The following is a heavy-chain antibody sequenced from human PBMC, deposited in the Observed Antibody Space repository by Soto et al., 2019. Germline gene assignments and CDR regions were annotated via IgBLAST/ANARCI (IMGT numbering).Heavy chain of an antibody. J-gene: IGHJ6*02. V-gene: IGHV4-31*03. D-gene: IGHD3-22*01. CDR1: GVSISSGGYY. CDR3: ARDQGGYGVAYYYYGMDV. Sequence: QVQLQESGPGLVKPSQTLSLTCTVSGVSISSGGYYWSWIRQHPGTGLEWIGYIYYSGSTYYNPSLKSRVTISVDTSKNQFSLKLSSVTAADTAVYYCARDQGGYGVAYYYYGMDVWGQGTTVTVSS. CDR2: IYYSGST.